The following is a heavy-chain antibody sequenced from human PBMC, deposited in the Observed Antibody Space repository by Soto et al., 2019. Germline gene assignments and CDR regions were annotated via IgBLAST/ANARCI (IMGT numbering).Heavy chain of an antibody. J-gene: IGHJ4*02. D-gene: IGHD2-15*01. CDR3: ASDLEGYCSGVICYRTDFLHRVVDY. Sequence: GASVKVSCKASGYTFTSYGISWVRRAPGQGLEWMGWISAYNGNTNYAQKLQGRVTMTTDTSTSTDYMELRSLRSDDTAVYYCASDLEGYCSGVICYRTDFLHRVVDYWGQGTLGTVFS. CDR2: ISAYNGNT. V-gene: IGHV1-18*01. CDR1: GYTFTSYG.